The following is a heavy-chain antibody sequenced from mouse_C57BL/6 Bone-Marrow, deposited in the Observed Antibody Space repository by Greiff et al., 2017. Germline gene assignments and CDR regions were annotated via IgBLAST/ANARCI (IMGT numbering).Heavy chain of an antibody. CDR2: IDPSDSYT. D-gene: IGHD1-1*01. Sequence: QVQLQQPGAELVKPGASVKLSCKASGYTFTSYWMQWVKQRPGQGLEWIGEIDPSDSYTNYNQKFKGKATLIVDTSSSTAYMQLSSLTSEDSAVYYGARFPYLVLRGGVYFDYWGQGTTLTVSS. CDR3: ARFPYLVLRGGVYFDY. J-gene: IGHJ2*01. V-gene: IGHV1-50*01. CDR1: GYTFTSYW.